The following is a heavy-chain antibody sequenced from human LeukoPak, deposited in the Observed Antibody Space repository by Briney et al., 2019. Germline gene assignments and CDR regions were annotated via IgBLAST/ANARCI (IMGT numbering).Heavy chain of an antibody. CDR3: AREALRPYPAYGMDV. V-gene: IGHV3-66*01. J-gene: IGHJ6*02. CDR2: IYSGGST. CDR1: GFTVSTNY. Sequence: QPGGSLRLSCAASGFTVSTNYMSWVRQAPGRGLEWVSVIYSGGSTYYADSVKARFTISRDNSKNTLYLQMNSLRAEDTAIYYCAREALRPYPAYGMDVWGQGTTVTVSS.